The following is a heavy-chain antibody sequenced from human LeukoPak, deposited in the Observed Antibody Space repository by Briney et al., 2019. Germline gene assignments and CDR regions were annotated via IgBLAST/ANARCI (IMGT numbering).Heavy chain of an antibody. CDR2: IYSGDST. V-gene: IGHV3-66*01. Sequence: GGSLRLSCAASGFTVSNNYMSWVRQAPGKGLEWISVIYSGDSTYYADSVKGRFTISRDNSKNTLYLQMGSLRAEDMAVYYCARAGITMVRGVIPSFDYWGQGTLVTVSS. CDR1: GFTVSNNY. J-gene: IGHJ4*02. D-gene: IGHD3-10*01. CDR3: ARAGITMVRGVIPSFDY.